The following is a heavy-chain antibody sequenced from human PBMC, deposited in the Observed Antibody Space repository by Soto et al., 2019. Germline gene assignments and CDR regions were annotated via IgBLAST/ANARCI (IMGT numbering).Heavy chain of an antibody. V-gene: IGHV1-2*04. D-gene: IGHD2-15*01. CDR1: GYTFTGYY. CDR2: INPNSGGT. J-gene: IGHJ6*02. CDR3: ARELVVVAATYYYYGMDV. Sequence: ASVKVSCKASGYTFTGYYMHWVRQAPGQGLEWMGWINPNSGGTNYAQKFQGWVTMTRDTSISTTYMELSRLRSDDTAVYYCARELVVVAATYYYYGMDVWGQGTTVTVS.